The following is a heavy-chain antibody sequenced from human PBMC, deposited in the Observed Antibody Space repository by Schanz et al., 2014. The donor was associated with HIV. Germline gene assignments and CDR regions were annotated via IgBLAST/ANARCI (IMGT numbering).Heavy chain of an antibody. CDR3: ARGGIWEWDQPDFDY. CDR1: AFTFSSYA. CDR2: IWYGGSNK. V-gene: IGHV3-33*08. J-gene: IGHJ4*02. D-gene: IGHD2-15*01. Sequence: VQLLESGGGLVQPGGSLRLSCVASAFTFSSYAMTWVRQAPGKGLECVAVIWYGGSNKYYADSVKGRFLISRDNFKNTVSLQMNSLRAEDTAVYYCARGGIWEWDQPDFDYWGQGTLVTVSS.